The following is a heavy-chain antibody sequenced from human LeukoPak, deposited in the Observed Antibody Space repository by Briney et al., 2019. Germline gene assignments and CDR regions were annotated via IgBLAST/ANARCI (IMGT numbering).Heavy chain of an antibody. D-gene: IGHD1-26*01. CDR2: MYSGGDT. J-gene: IGHJ5*02. V-gene: IGHV3-53*01. CDR3: ARVWEISCDS. Sequence: GGSLRLSCAASGFTVSSKHMSWVRQAPGKGLECVSVMYSGGDTYYADSVKGRFTFSRDNSKNTLYLQMNSLRAEDTAVYYCARVWEISCDSWGQGSLVTVSA. CDR1: GFTVSSKH.